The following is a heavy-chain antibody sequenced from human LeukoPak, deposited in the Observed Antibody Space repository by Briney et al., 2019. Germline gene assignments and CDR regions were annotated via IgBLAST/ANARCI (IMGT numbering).Heavy chain of an antibody. CDR1: GYTFTGYY. CDR3: ARVGITAATADN. Sequence: ASVKVSCKASGYTFTGYYMHWLRQAPGQGPDWMGIINPRGGSTDYAQKFQGRVTMTSNTSTSTVYMQLNDLTSEDTAVYFCARVGITAATADNWGQGTLVTVSS. J-gene: IGHJ4*02. CDR2: INPRGGST. D-gene: IGHD6-25*01. V-gene: IGHV1-46*01.